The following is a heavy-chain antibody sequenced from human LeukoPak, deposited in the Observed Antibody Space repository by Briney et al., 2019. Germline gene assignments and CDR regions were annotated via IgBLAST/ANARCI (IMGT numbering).Heavy chain of an antibody. CDR1: GYTFTGYY. J-gene: IGHJ4*02. D-gene: IGHD3-16*01. V-gene: IGHV1-2*02. Sequence: ASVKVSCKASGYTFTGYYMHWVRQAPAQGLEWMGWINPNSGDTKYSQKVQGRVTMTRDTSISTAYMELSRLRSHDTAVYYCATQRGAYLWGTDFDYWGQGTLVTVSS. CDR2: INPNSGDT. CDR3: ATQRGAYLWGTDFDY.